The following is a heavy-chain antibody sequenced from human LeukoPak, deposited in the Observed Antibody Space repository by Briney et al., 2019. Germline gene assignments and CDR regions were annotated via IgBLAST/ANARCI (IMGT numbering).Heavy chain of an antibody. CDR2: LSGSGATT. CDR3: AKDRWSTAYYYLDY. CDR1: GFTFSSYT. D-gene: IGHD2-8*02. V-gene: IGHV3-23*01. J-gene: IGHJ4*02. Sequence: GGSLRLSCAASGFTFSSYTMSWVRQAPGKGLEWVSALSGSGATTYYADSVKGRFTISRDNSKNTLYLQMNNLRAEDTAVYYCAKDRWSTAYYYLDYWGQGTLVTVSS.